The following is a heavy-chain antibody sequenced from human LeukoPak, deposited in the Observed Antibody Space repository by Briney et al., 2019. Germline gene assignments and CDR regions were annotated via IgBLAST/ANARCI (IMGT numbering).Heavy chain of an antibody. CDR1: GYTLTELS. CDR2: FGPEDGET. V-gene: IGHV1-24*01. J-gene: IGHJ3*02. D-gene: IGHD3-3*01. Sequence: ASVKVSCKVSGYTLTELSMHWVRQAPGKGLEWMGGFGPEDGETIYAQKFQGRVTMTEDTSTDTAYMELSSLRSEDTAVYYCATAKNFWSGYYPLYAFDIWGQGTMVTVSS. CDR3: ATAKNFWSGYYPLYAFDI.